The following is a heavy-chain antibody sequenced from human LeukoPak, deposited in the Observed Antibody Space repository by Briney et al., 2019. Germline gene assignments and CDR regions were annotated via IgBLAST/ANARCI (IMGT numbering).Heavy chain of an antibody. V-gene: IGHV4-31*03. D-gene: IGHD3-3*01. Sequence: SETLSLTCTVSGGSISSGGYYWSWIRQHPGKGLEWIGYIYYSGSTYYNPSLKSRVTISVGTSKNQFSLKLRSVTAADTAVYYCARGTPDFWSGYYKGEFDYWGQGTLVTVSP. CDR3: ARGTPDFWSGYYKGEFDY. CDR1: GGSISSGGYY. CDR2: IYYSGST. J-gene: IGHJ4*02.